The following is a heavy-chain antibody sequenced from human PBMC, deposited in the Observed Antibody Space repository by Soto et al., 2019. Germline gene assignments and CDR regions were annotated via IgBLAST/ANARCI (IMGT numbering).Heavy chain of an antibody. V-gene: IGHV1-69*02. Sequence: QVQLVKSGAEVKKPGSSVKVSCKASGGTFSSYTISWVRQAPGQGLEWMGRIIPILGIANYAQKFQGRVTITADKSTSTAYMELSSLRSEDTAVYYCARAGADIVVVPAAKGMDVWGQGTTVTVSS. CDR3: ARAGADIVVVPAAKGMDV. CDR2: IIPILGIA. D-gene: IGHD2-2*01. J-gene: IGHJ6*02. CDR1: GGTFSSYT.